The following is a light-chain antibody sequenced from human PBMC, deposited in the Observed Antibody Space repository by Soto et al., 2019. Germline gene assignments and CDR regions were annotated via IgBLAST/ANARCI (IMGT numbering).Light chain of an antibody. Sequence: SALAQPPSASGSPGQSVTISCTGTKSDIGVYDFVSWYQHHPGKAPRLIIYEVVQRPSGVPDRFSGSKSGNTASLTVSGLQAADEADYFCKSYAGSNTDVFGSGTKVTV. CDR1: KSDIGVYDF. CDR3: KSYAGSNTDV. V-gene: IGLV2-8*01. J-gene: IGLJ1*01. CDR2: EVV.